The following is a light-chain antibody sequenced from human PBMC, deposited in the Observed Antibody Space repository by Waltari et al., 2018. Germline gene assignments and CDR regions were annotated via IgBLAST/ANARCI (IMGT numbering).Light chain of an antibody. CDR1: QSVLWSSNNKNY. V-gene: IGKV4-1*01. J-gene: IGKJ3*01. CDR3: QQYYSSSFT. Sequence: DIVMTQSPDSLAVSLGERATINCKSSQSVLWSSNNKNYLAWYQQKPRQPPKLLISWASTRESGVPDRFSGSGSGTDFTLTISSLQAEDVAFYYCQQYYSSSFTFGPGTKVDIK. CDR2: WAS.